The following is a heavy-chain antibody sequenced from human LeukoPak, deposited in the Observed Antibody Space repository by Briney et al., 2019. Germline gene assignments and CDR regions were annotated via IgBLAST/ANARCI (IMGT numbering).Heavy chain of an antibody. D-gene: IGHD1-1*01. CDR3: AKVKTHWYFDN. Sequence: PGGSLRLSCAASGFSFSTNDMSWVRQAPGKGLEWVSAISGSASGGTTYEDSVKGRFTISRDNSKGTMYLQMNSLRAGDTAVYYCAKVKTHWYFDNWGRGTLVTVSS. V-gene: IGHV3-23*01. CDR1: GFSFSTND. CDR2: ISGSASGGT. J-gene: IGHJ4*02.